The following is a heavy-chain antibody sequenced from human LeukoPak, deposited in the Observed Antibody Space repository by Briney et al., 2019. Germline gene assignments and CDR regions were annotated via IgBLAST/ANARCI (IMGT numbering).Heavy chain of an antibody. D-gene: IGHD6-13*01. Sequence: ASVKVSCKASGYTFTGYYMHWVRQAPGQGLEWMGWINPNSGGTNYAQKFQGWVTMTRDTSISTAYMALSRLRSDDTAVYYCARDIGIAAAGTYYYYYGMDVWGQGTTVTVSS. J-gene: IGHJ6*02. CDR3: ARDIGIAAAGTYYYYYGMDV. CDR2: INPNSGGT. V-gene: IGHV1-2*04. CDR1: GYTFTGYY.